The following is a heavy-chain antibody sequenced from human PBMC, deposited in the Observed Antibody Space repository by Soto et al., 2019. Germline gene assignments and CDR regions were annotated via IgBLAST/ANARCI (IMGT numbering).Heavy chain of an antibody. CDR2: ISANSGNT. D-gene: IGHD3-22*01. CDR1: GFIFNNYA. V-gene: IGHV1-18*04. Sequence: GASVKVSCKAFGFIFNNYAISWVRQAPGQGLEWMGWISANSGNTNYAQKLQGRVTMTTDTSTSTAYMELRSLRSDDTAVYYCATAGNYDSSGRDFWGQGTLVTVYS. CDR3: ATAGNYDSSGRDF. J-gene: IGHJ4*02.